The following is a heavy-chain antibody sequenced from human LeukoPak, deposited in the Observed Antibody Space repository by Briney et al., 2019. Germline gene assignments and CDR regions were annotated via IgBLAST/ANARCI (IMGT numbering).Heavy chain of an antibody. V-gene: IGHV4-4*07. J-gene: IGHJ3*02. CDR3: ARHDHRGGAFDI. CDR2: IYSSGTT. Sequence: SETLSLTCTVSGGSITNYYWTWIRQPAGKGLEWIGRIYSSGTTTYNPSLKSRVDMSVDTSKNQFSLKLRSVTAADTALYYCARHDHRGGAFDIWGQGTMVTVSS. CDR1: GGSITNYY. D-gene: IGHD1-1*01.